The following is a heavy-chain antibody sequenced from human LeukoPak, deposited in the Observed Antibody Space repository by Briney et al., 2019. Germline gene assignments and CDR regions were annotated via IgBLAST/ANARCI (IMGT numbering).Heavy chain of an antibody. CDR3: ARGGFLPDDAFDI. Sequence: PGGSLRLSCAASGFTFSSYAMHWVRQAPGKGLVYVSAISSNGGSTYYANSVKGRFTISRDNSKNTLYLQMGSLRAEDMAVYYCARGGFLPDDAFDIWGQGTMVTVSS. CDR2: ISSNGGST. D-gene: IGHD1-14*01. CDR1: GFTFSSYA. J-gene: IGHJ3*02. V-gene: IGHV3-64*01.